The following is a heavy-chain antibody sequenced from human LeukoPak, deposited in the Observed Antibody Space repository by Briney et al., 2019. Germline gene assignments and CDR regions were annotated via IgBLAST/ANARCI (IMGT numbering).Heavy chain of an antibody. CDR2: SYRGGSDT. J-gene: IGHJ4*02. D-gene: IGHD3-9*01. CDR3: ARSRAYYDIFTTYTHLYYFDY. Sequence: GESLKTSLKGFGFGVGYLSDWVRQLPGKELAGMGISYRGGSDTRHSRSCQGPVTISADKSINLVYLQWCSLKASDTDIYYCARSRAYYDIFTTYTHLYYFDYWGQGTLVTVSS. CDR1: GFGVGYL. V-gene: IGHV5-51*01.